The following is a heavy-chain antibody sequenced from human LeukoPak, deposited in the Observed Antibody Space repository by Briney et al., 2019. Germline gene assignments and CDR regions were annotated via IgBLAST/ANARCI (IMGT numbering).Heavy chain of an antibody. D-gene: IGHD7-27*01. CDR1: GYTFTSYD. V-gene: IGHV1-8*01. CDR2: MSPNSGDT. Sequence: ASVKVSCKASGYTFTSYDFNWVRQATGQRPEWMGWMSPNSGDTGYAQKFQDRVTMTRNTSISTAYMELSSLRSDDTAVYYCARGPPNWGYDYWGPGTLVIVSS. J-gene: IGHJ4*02. CDR3: ARGPPNWGYDY.